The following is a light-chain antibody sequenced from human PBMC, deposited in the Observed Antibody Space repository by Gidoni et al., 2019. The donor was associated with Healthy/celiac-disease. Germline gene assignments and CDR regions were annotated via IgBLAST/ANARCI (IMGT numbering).Light chain of an antibody. Sequence: AIRMTQSPSSLSASTGDRVTITCRASQGISSYLAWYQQKPGKAPKLLIYAASTFQSWVPSKFSGSGSGTYFTLTISCLQSEDFATYYCQQYYSYLGTFGQGTKVEIK. CDR2: AAS. CDR3: QQYYSYLGT. J-gene: IGKJ1*01. CDR1: QGISSY. V-gene: IGKV1-8*01.